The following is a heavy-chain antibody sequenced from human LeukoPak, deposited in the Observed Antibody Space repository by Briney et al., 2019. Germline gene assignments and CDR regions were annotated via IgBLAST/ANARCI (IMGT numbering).Heavy chain of an antibody. Sequence: SQTLSLTCTVSGGSISSGGYYWGWIRQHPGKGLEWIGYIYYSGSTYYNPSLKSRVTISVDTSKNRFSLKLSSVTAADTAVYYCACVVGANPLFDYWGQGTLVTVSS. D-gene: IGHD1-26*01. V-gene: IGHV4-31*03. CDR3: ACVVGANPLFDY. J-gene: IGHJ4*02. CDR1: GGSISSGGYY. CDR2: IYYSGST.